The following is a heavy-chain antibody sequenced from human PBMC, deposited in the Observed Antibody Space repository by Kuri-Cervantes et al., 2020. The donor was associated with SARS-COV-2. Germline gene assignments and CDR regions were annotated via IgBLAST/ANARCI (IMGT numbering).Heavy chain of an antibody. CDR3: ARGGWTYIWGSYRYDAFDI. J-gene: IGHJ3*02. Sequence: GGSLRLSCAASGFIFRDHYMSWIRQAPGKGLEWVSYISGTGSTISYADSVRGRFTISRDNAKNSLYLQMNSLRAEDTAVYYCARGGWTYIWGSYRYDAFDIWGQGTMVTVSS. CDR2: ISGTGSTI. V-gene: IGHV3-11*04. CDR1: GFIFRDHY. D-gene: IGHD3-16*02.